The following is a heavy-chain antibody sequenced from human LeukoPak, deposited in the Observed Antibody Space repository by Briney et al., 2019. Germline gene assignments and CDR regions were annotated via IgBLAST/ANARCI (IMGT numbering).Heavy chain of an antibody. D-gene: IGHD4-17*01. CDR1: GYTFTSYY. J-gene: IGHJ4*02. CDR3: ARACAYGDYDY. V-gene: IGHV1-46*01. Sequence: GASVKVSCKASGYTFTSYYIHWVRQAPGQGLEWMGIINPTGGSTTYAQKFQGRVTVTRDMSTSTAYMELSSLKSEDTAVYYCARACAYGDYDYWAQGTMVTV. CDR2: INPTGGST.